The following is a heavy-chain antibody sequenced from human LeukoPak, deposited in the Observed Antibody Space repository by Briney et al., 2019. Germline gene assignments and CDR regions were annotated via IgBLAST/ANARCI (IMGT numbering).Heavy chain of an antibody. CDR2: INPNSGGT. CDR1: GYIFTGYY. Sequence: GASVKVSCKASGYIFTGYYMHWVRQAPGQGLEWMGWINPNSGGTNYAQKFQGRVTMTRDTSISTANMELSRLRSDDTAVYYCAVRYSGSWYLFDYWGQGTLVTVSS. J-gene: IGHJ4*02. D-gene: IGHD6-13*01. V-gene: IGHV1-2*02. CDR3: AVRYSGSWYLFDY.